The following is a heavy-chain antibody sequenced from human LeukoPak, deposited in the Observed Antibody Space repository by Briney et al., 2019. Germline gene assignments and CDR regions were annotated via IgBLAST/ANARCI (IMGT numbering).Heavy chain of an antibody. V-gene: IGHV4-38-2*02. CDR3: ARDIAAALYNWFDP. J-gene: IGHJ5*02. D-gene: IGHD6-13*01. CDR1: GYTISSGYY. Sequence: PSETLSLTCTVSGYTISSGYYWGWIRQPPGKGLEWIGSIYHSGSTYYNPSLKSRVTISVDTSKNQFSLKLSSVTAADTAVYYCARDIAAALYNWFDPWGQGTLVTVSS. CDR2: IYHSGST.